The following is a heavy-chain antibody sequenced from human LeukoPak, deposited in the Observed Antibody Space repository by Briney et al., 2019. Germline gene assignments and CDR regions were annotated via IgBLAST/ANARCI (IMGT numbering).Heavy chain of an antibody. J-gene: IGHJ3*02. CDR2: ISSSSSTI. D-gene: IGHD3-22*01. Sequence: GGSLRLSCAASGFTFSSYSMNWVRQAPGKGLEWVSYISSSSSTIYYADSVKGRFTISRDNAKNSLYLQMNSLRAEDTAVYYCARESFYDGSGYYYRSYAFDIWGQGTMVTVSS. CDR1: GFTFSSYS. V-gene: IGHV3-48*01. CDR3: ARESFYDGSGYYYRSYAFDI.